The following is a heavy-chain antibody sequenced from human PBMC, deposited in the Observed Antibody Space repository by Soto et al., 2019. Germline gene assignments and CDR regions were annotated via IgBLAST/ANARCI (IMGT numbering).Heavy chain of an antibody. Sequence: QVQLVQSGAEVKKPGASVKVSCKASGYTFTSYAMHWVRQAPGQRLEWMGWINAGNGNTKYSQKFQGRVTITRDTFASTAYMELSSLRSEDTAVYYCARGTCSGGSCYSFHFDYWGQGTLVTVSS. CDR1: GYTFTSYA. CDR2: INAGNGNT. D-gene: IGHD2-15*01. V-gene: IGHV1-3*01. CDR3: ARGTCSGGSCYSFHFDY. J-gene: IGHJ4*02.